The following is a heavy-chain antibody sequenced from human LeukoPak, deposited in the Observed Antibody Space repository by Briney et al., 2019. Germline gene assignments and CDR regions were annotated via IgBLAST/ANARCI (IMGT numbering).Heavy chain of an antibody. CDR3: ARQRYSDY. D-gene: IGHD1-1*01. CDR1: GFTFSRYW. J-gene: IGHJ4*02. Sequence: PGGSLRLTCAASGFTFSRYWMTWVRQAPGKGLEWVANIKEDGSENSYVEPVKGRFTISRDNAKISLYLQLNSLRAEDTAVYFCARQRYSDYWGQGTLVTVSS. V-gene: IGHV3-7*01. CDR2: IKEDGSEN.